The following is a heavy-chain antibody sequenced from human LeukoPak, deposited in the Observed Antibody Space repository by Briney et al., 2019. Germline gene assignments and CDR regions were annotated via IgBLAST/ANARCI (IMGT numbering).Heavy chain of an antibody. D-gene: IGHD1-26*01. CDR2: IYYSGST. J-gene: IGHJ4*02. V-gene: IGHV4-39*07. CDR3: ARGEWELLLYYFDY. Sequence: SETLSLTCTVSGGSISSSSYYWGWIRQPPGKGLEWIGSIYYSGSTYYNPSLKSRVTISVDTSKNQFSLKLSSVTAADTAVYYCARGEWELLLYYFDYWGQGTLVTVSS. CDR1: GGSISSSSYY.